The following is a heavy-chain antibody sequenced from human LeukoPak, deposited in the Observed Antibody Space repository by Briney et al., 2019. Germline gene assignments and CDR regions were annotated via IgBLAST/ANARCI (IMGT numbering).Heavy chain of an antibody. Sequence: SETLSLTRAVVGGSSSGYYGSSIRQPPGKGLEWIGEINHSGNTNYNPSLKSRVTISVDTSKNQFSLKLTSVTAADTAVYYCASGRLRSFSLQHWGQGTLVTVSS. CDR2: INHSGNT. CDR1: GGSSSGYY. D-gene: IGHD2-21*01. J-gene: IGHJ1*01. V-gene: IGHV4-34*01. CDR3: ASGRLRSFSLQH.